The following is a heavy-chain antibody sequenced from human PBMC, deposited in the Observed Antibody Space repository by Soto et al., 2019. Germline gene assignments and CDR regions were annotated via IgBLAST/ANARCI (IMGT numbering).Heavy chain of an antibody. V-gene: IGHV3-30-3*01. J-gene: IGHJ4*02. CDR2: ISYDGSNK. CDR3: ARVGSRYCSGGSCYSGVDYYFDY. CDR1: GFTFSSYA. Sequence: QVQLVESGGGVVQPGRSLRLSCAASGFTFSSYAMHWVRQAPGKGLEWVAVISYDGSNKYYADSVKGRFTISRDNSKNTLYLQMNSLRAEDTAVYDCARVGSRYCSGGSCYSGVDYYFDYWGQGTLVTVSS. D-gene: IGHD2-15*01.